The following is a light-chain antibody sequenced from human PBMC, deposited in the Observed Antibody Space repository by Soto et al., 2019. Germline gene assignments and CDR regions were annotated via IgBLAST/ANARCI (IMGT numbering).Light chain of an antibody. Sequence: QSALTQPASVSGSPGQSITISCTGTSSDVGGYNYVSWYQQHPGKAPKLMIYDVSNRPSGVSNRSSGSKSGNTASLTISGLQAEDEADYYCSSYTSSSTLCVFGTGTKVT. J-gene: IGLJ1*01. CDR2: DVS. CDR1: SSDVGGYNY. V-gene: IGLV2-14*01. CDR3: SSYTSSSTLCV.